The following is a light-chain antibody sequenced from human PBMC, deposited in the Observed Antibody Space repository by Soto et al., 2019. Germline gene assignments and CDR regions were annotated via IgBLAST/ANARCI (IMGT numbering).Light chain of an antibody. CDR3: CSYTSSSTTTYL. CDR1: SNDIGRYNY. Sequence: QSALTQPASVSGSPGQSITISCTGTSNDIGRYNYVSWYQQHPGKAPKLIIYDVSNRPSGVSNRFSGSKSGNTASLTVSGLQAEDEADYFCCSYTSSSTTTYLLGTGTKVTVL. CDR2: DVS. J-gene: IGLJ1*01. V-gene: IGLV2-14*01.